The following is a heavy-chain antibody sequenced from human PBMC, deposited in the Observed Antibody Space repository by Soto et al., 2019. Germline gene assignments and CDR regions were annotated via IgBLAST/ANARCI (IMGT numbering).Heavy chain of an antibody. CDR3: ARGRYGDY. V-gene: IGHV1-18*01. CDR2: ISAHNGNT. J-gene: IGHJ4*02. Sequence: QVQLVQSGAEVKKPGASVKVSCKASGYTFSRSGISWVRQAPGQGLEWMGWISAHNGNTDYAQKLQGRVIVTRDTSTSTAYMELRSLRSDDTAVYYCARGRYGDYWGQGALVTVSS. D-gene: IGHD1-1*01. CDR1: GYTFSRSG.